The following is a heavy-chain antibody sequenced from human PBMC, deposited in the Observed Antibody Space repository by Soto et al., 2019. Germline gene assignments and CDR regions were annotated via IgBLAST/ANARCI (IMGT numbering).Heavy chain of an antibody. J-gene: IGHJ3*02. V-gene: IGHV1-69*02. CDR2: IIPILGIA. CDR1: GGTFSSYT. CDR3: ATMDYGGAFDI. Sequence: ASVKVSCKASGGTFSSYTISWVRQAPGQGLEWMGRIIPILGIANYADSVKGRFTISRDNAKNSLYLQMNSLRAEDTAVYYCATMDYGGAFDIWGQGTMVTVSS. D-gene: IGHD4-17*01.